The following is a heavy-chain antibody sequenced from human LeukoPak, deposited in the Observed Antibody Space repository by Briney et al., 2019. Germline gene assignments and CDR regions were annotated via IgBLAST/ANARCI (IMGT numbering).Heavy chain of an antibody. Sequence: PGGSLRLSCAASGFTFSSYGMHWVRQAPGKGLEWVAFIRYDGSNKYYADSVKGRFTISRDNSKNTLYLQMNSLRAEDTAVYYCAKVDSGYSYGPNDYWGQGTLVTVSS. CDR1: GFTFSSYG. J-gene: IGHJ4*02. D-gene: IGHD5-18*01. V-gene: IGHV3-30*02. CDR3: AKVDSGYSYGPNDY. CDR2: IRYDGSNK.